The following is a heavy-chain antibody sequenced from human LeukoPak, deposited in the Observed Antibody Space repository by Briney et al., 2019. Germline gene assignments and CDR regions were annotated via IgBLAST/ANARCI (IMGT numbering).Heavy chain of an antibody. D-gene: IGHD4-17*01. CDR3: ARVLYGDYVWYFDY. CDR1: GGPISSYY. V-gene: IGHV4-59*01. CDR2: IYYSGST. J-gene: IGHJ4*02. Sequence: SETLSLTCTVSGGPISSYYWSWIRRPPGKGLEWIGYIYYSGSTNYNPSLKSRVTISVDTSKNQFSLKLSSVTAADTAVYYCARVLYGDYVWYFDYWGQGTLVTVSS.